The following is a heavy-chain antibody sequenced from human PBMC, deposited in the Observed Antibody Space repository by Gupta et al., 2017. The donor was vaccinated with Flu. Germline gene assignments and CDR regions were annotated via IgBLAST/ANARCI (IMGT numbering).Heavy chain of an antibody. CDR2: ISYDGSYK. D-gene: IGHD2-15*01. J-gene: IGHJ4*02. CDR1: GLIFSDYV. CDR3: ARDQREYCSGGDCYPQILDF. Sequence: QVQLVESGGGVVQPGRSLRLSCAASGLIFSDYVIHWVRQAPGKGLEWVAVISYDGSYKYYGDSVKGRFTISRDNSKNTLYLEMNSLRPDDTAMYYCARDQREYCSGGDCYPQILDFWGQGSLVTVS. V-gene: IGHV3-30*03.